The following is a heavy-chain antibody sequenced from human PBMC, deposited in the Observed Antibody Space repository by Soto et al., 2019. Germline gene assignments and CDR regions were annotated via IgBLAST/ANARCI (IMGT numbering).Heavy chain of an antibody. CDR2: IKSKTDGGTT. Sequence: GGSLRLSCAASGFTFSNAWMNWVRQAPGKGLEWAGRIKSKTDGGTTDYAAPVKGRFTISIDDSKNTLYLQMNSLKTEDTAVYYCTTESPYSPFDYWGQGILVTVSS. J-gene: IGHJ4*02. CDR3: TTESPYSPFDY. V-gene: IGHV3-15*07. CDR1: GFTFSNAW. D-gene: IGHD4-4*01.